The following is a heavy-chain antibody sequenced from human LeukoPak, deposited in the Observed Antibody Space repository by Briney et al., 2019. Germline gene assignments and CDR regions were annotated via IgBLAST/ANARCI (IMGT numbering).Heavy chain of an antibody. CDR3: ARAKSGSYYGPDY. V-gene: IGHV1-2*02. CDR1: GYTFTGYY. CDR2: INPNSGGT. J-gene: IGHJ4*02. D-gene: IGHD1-26*01. Sequence: GASVKVSCKASGYTFTGYYMHWVRQAPGQGLEWMGWINPNSGGTNYAQKFQGRVTMTRDTSICTAYMELSRLRSDDTAVYYCARAKSGSYYGPDYWGQGTLVTVSS.